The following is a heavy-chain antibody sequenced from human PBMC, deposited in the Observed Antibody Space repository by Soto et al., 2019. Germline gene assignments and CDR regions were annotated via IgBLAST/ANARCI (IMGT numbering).Heavy chain of an antibody. D-gene: IGHD3-22*01. CDR2: RNSDGSST. CDR1: VFTFSSYW. Sequence: GGSLRLSCAASVFTFSSYWMHWVRQAPGKGLVWVSRRNSDGSSTSYADSVKGRFSISRDNAKNTLELQMTKQRAEDTAVYYFARDKGPTYYYDSSGRYVMDVWGKGTTVTVSS. J-gene: IGHJ6*04. CDR3: ARDKGPTYYYDSSGRYVMDV. V-gene: IGHV3-74*01.